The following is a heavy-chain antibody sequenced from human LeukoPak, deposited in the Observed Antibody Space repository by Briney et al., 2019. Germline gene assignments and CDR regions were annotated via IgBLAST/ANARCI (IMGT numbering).Heavy chain of an antibody. D-gene: IGHD5-12*01. CDR2: ISISGTTI. CDR3: AKDRVATILPLLDY. Sequence: GGSLRLSCAASGFTFSDYYMSWVRQAPGKGLEWVSFISISGTTIDYADSVKGRFTISRDNSKNTLYLQMNSLRAEDTAVYYCAKDRVATILPLLDYWGQGTLVTVSS. CDR1: GFTFSDYY. V-gene: IGHV3-11*01. J-gene: IGHJ4*02.